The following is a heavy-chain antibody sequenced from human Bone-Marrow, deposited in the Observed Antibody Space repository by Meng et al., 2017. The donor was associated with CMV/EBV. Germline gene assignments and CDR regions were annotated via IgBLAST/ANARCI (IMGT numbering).Heavy chain of an antibody. CDR1: GGSISSSSYY. D-gene: IGHD5-12*01. V-gene: IGHV4-39*07. Sequence: SETLSLTCTVSGGSISSSSYYWGWIRQPPGKGLEWIGSIYYSGSTYYNPSLKSRVTISVDTSKNQFSLKLSAVTAAETAVYYCARDWGGYSGYDRLVFDYWGQGTLVTVSS. J-gene: IGHJ4*02. CDR3: ARDWGGYSGYDRLVFDY. CDR2: IYYSGST.